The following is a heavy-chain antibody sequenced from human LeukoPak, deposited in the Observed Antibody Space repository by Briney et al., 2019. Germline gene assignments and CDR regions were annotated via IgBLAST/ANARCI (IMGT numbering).Heavy chain of an antibody. CDR2: MSYEGSHT. V-gene: IGHV3-30*01. CDR3: ARALGYSTSDY. J-gene: IGHJ4*02. Sequence: PGGSLRLSCTASGFSFSSYAMHWVRQAPGKGLEWVAVMSYEGSHTYYADSVKGRFTISRDNPKNTLWLQMNSLRAEDTAVYYCARALGYSTSDYWGQGTLVTVSS. D-gene: IGHD1-26*01. CDR1: GFSFSSYA.